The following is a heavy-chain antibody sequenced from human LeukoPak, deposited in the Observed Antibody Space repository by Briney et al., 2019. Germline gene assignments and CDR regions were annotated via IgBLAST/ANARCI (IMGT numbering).Heavy chain of an antibody. Sequence: SSETLSLTCTVSGGSISSYYWSWIRQPPGKGLEWIGYIYYSGSTNYNPSLKSRVTISVDTSKNQFSLKLSSVTAADTAVYYCAREALGVGATAPWYLDLWGRGTLVTVSS. J-gene: IGHJ2*01. CDR1: GGSISSYY. V-gene: IGHV4-59*01. D-gene: IGHD1-26*01. CDR3: AREALGVGATAPWYLDL. CDR2: IYYSGST.